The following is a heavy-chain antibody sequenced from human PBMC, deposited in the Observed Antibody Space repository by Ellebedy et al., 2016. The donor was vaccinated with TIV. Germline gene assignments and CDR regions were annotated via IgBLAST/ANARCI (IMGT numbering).Heavy chain of an antibody. V-gene: IGHV5-10-1*01. CDR2: IDPSDSYT. CDR3: ARHGGYYYYYGMDV. Sequence: GESLKISXKGSGYSFTSYWISWVRQMPGKGLEWMGRIDPSDSYTNYSPSFQGHVTISADKSISTAYLQWSSLKASDTAMYYCARHGGYYYYYGMDVWGQGTTVTVSS. J-gene: IGHJ6*02. CDR1: GYSFTSYW.